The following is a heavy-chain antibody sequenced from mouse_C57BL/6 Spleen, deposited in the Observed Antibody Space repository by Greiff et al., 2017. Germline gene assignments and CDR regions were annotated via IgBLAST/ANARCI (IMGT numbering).Heavy chain of an antibody. CDR2: IYPRSGNT. Sequence: VQLPESGAELARPGASVKLSCKASGYTFTSYGISGVKQRPGQGREWIGEIYPRSGNTYYNEKVKGKATLTADKSSSTAYMELRSLTSEDSAVYFCARRRVTTVVAHWYFDVWGTGTTVTVSS. CDR3: ARRRVTTVVAHWYFDV. D-gene: IGHD1-1*01. V-gene: IGHV1-81*01. CDR1: GYTFTSYG. J-gene: IGHJ1*03.